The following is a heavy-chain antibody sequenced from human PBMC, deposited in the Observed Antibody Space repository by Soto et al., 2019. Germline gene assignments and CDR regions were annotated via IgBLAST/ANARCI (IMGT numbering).Heavy chain of an antibody. V-gene: IGHV4-39*01. CDR1: GGSISSSSYY. J-gene: IGHJ1*01. Sequence: SETLSLTCTVSGGSISSSSYYWGWIRQPPGKGLEWIGSIYYSGSTYYNPSLKSRVTISVDTSKNQFSLKLSSVTAADTAVYYCAGGYCSGGSCYSGEYFQHWGQGTLVTVSS. D-gene: IGHD2-15*01. CDR2: IYYSGST. CDR3: AGGYCSGGSCYSGEYFQH.